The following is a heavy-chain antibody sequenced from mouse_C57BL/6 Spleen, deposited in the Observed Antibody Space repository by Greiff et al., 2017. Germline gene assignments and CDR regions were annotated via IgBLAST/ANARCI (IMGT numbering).Heavy chain of an antibody. CDR3: ARDITPY. CDR1: GYSITSGYY. J-gene: IGHJ2*01. V-gene: IGHV3-6*01. D-gene: IGHD1-1*01. Sequence: EVKLQESGPGLVKPSQSLSLTCSVTGYSITSGYYWNWIRQFPGNKLEWMGYISYDGSNNYNPSLKNRISITRDTSKNQFFLKLNSVTTEDTATYYCARDITPYWGQGTTLTVSS. CDR2: ISYDGSN.